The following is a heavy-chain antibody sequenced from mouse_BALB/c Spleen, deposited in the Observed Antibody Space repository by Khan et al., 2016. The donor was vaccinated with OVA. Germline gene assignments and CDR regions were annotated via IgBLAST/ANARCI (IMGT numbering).Heavy chain of an antibody. J-gene: IGHJ1*01. CDR1: WLSLTNYG. CDR3: ARDTKVDSYCYFDD. V-gene: IGHV2-9*02. D-gene: IGHD3-2*01. Sequence: VALVESGPCPVAPSKSLSITLPVSWLSLTNYGVQWVRQPPGKGLEWLGVIWAGGSTNYISARLARLRIIKDNSKSQVCLKMNSLQTDTTAMYCCARDTKVDSYCYFDDWGEGTTVTVSS. CDR2: IWAGGST.